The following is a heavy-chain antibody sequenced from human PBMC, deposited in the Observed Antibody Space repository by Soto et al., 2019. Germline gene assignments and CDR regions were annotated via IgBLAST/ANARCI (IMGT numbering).Heavy chain of an antibody. V-gene: IGHV2-5*02. CDR3: AHSQGLFDY. J-gene: IGHJ4*02. Sequence: QITLKESGPTLVKPTQTLTLTCTFSGFSLSTSGVGVGWIRQPPGEALEWLALIYWDDDERYSPSPRSRLTITKDTSKNQVVLTMTNMDPVDTATHYCAHSQGLFDYWGQGTLVTVSS. CDR2: IYWDDDE. CDR1: GFSLSTSGVG.